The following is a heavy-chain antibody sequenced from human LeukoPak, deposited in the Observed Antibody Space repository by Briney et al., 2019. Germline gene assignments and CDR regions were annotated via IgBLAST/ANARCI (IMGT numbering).Heavy chain of an antibody. J-gene: IGHJ4*02. V-gene: IGHV3-7*01. CDR1: GFTFSTYW. CDR2: IKEDGSGE. Sequence: PGGSLRLSCTASGFTFSTYWMTWVRQAPGKGLEWVANIKEDGSGENYVDSVKGRFTISRDNAKNSLYLQMNSLRVEDTAVYYCARSGSEIDYWGQGALVTVSS. D-gene: IGHD1-26*01. CDR3: ARSGSEIDY.